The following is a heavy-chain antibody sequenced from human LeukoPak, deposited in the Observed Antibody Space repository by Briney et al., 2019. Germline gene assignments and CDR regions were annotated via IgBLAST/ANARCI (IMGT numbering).Heavy chain of an antibody. J-gene: IGHJ4*02. CDR2: IYYSGST. V-gene: IGHV4-30-4*01. CDR3: ARAAHSYYYDSSGYLP. Sequence: SETLSLTCTVSGGSISSGDYYWSWIRQPPGKGLEWIGYIYYSGSTYYNPSLKSRVTISVDTSKNQFSLKLSSVTAADTAAYYCARAAHSYYYDSSGYLPWGQGTLVTVSS. D-gene: IGHD3-22*01. CDR1: GGSISSGDYY.